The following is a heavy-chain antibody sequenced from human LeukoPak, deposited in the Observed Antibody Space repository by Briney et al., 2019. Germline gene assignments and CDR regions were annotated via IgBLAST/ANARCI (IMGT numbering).Heavy chain of an antibody. CDR1: GGTFSSYA. CDR2: IIPILGIA. Sequence: ASVKVSCKASGGTFSSYAISWVRQAPGQGLEWMGRIIPILGIANYAQKFQGRVTITADKSTGTAYMELSSLRSDDTAVYYCARADSSGWYSVDYWGQGTLVTVSS. CDR3: ARADSSGWYSVDY. V-gene: IGHV1-69*04. D-gene: IGHD6-19*01. J-gene: IGHJ4*02.